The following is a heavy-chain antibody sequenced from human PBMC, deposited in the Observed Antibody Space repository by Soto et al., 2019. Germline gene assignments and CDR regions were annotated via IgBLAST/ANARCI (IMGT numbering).Heavy chain of an antibody. CDR1: GYRFTSYW. CDR2: IFPSDSDT. D-gene: IGHD3-22*01. Sequence: GESLKISCRTSGYRFTSYWIAWVRQMPGKGLEWMGIIFPSDSDTRYSPSFQGQVTISADRSTSTVFLQWDSLKASDTAVYFCARKDKSGYFNWFDPWGQGTMVTVYS. J-gene: IGHJ5*02. V-gene: IGHV5-51*01. CDR3: ARKDKSGYFNWFDP.